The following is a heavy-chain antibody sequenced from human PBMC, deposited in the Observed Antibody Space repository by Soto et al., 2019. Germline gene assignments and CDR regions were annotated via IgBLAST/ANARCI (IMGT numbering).Heavy chain of an antibody. CDR1: GVSISRYY. D-gene: IGHD3-22*01. Sequence: SETLSLTCTVTGVSISRYYWSWSRQPPGKGLEWIGYIYFRGTTNYNPSLKSRVTMSADTSKNQFSLKLNSVTAADTAVYYCARMNYYDTSGYPFDYWGQGMMVTVS. CDR2: IYFRGTT. J-gene: IGHJ4*02. V-gene: IGHV4-59*01. CDR3: ARMNYYDTSGYPFDY.